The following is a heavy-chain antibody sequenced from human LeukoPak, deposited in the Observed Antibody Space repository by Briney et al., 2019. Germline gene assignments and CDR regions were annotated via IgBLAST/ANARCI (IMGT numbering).Heavy chain of an antibody. CDR3: AKDPTSVAAAIRLARYFDY. V-gene: IGHV3-23*01. CDR2: ISGSGGST. CDR1: GFTFSSYA. Sequence: GGSLRLSCAASGFTFSSYAMSWVRQAPGKGLEWVSAISGSGGSTYYADSVKGRFTISRDNSKNTLYLQMNSLRAEDTAVYYCAKDPTSVAAAIRLARYFDYWGQGTLVTVSS. D-gene: IGHD2-15*01. J-gene: IGHJ4*02.